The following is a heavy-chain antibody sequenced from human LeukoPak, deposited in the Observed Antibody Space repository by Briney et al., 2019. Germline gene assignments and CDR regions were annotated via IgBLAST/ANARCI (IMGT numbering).Heavy chain of an antibody. Sequence: GGSRRLSCAASGFTFSSYEMNSVRQAPGKGLEWVSYISDSGTTIYYADSVKGRFTISRDNAKNSLYLQMKSVRAEDTAVNYCERGAPCDCRGQGTLVTVSS. J-gene: IGHJ4*02. CDR2: ISDSGTTI. CDR3: ERGAPCDC. CDR1: GFTFSSYE. V-gene: IGHV3-48*03.